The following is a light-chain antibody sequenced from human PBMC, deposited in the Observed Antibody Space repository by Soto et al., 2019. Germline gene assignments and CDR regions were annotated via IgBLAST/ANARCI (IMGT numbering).Light chain of an antibody. Sequence: SVLTQPPSASGSPGQSVAISCTGTSSDVGGYDYVSWYQQHPGKAPKLMIYEVNKRPSGVPDRFSGSKSGNTASLTVSGVQAEDEADYYCSSYAGSNNFVVFGGGTKLTVL. CDR1: SSDVGGYDY. CDR3: SSYAGSNNFVV. V-gene: IGLV2-8*01. CDR2: EVN. J-gene: IGLJ2*01.